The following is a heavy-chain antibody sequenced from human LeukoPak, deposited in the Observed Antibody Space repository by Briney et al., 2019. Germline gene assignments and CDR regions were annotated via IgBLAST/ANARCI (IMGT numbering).Heavy chain of an antibody. Sequence: SETLSLTCTVSGGSISSYYWSWIRQPPGKGLEGIGYIYYSGSTNYNPSLKSRVTISVDTCKNQFSLKLSSVTAADTAVYYCARHTGSGWSYNWFDPWGQGTLVTVSS. CDR2: IYYSGST. CDR3: ARHTGSGWSYNWFDP. D-gene: IGHD6-19*01. CDR1: GGSISSYY. J-gene: IGHJ5*02. V-gene: IGHV4-59*08.